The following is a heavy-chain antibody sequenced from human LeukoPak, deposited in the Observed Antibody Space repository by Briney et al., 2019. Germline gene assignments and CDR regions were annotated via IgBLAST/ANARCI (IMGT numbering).Heavy chain of an antibody. CDR2: ISGGGGST. D-gene: IGHD3-22*01. CDR1: GFTFSSYA. J-gene: IGHJ4*02. CDR3: AKDRNYYDSSGYYYGDY. V-gene: IGHV3-23*01. Sequence: PGGSLRLSCAASGFTFSSYAMSWVRQAPGKGLEWVSAISGGGGSTYYADSVKGRFTISRDNSKNTLYLQMNSLRAEDTAVYYCAKDRNYYDSSGYYYGDYWGQGTLATVSS.